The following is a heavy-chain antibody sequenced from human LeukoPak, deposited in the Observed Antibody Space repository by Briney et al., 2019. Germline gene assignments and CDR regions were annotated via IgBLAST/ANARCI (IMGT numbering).Heavy chain of an antibody. J-gene: IGHJ4*02. V-gene: IGHV1-18*01. CDR1: GYTFTSYG. D-gene: IGHD6-19*01. CDR2: ISAYNGNT. CDR3: TAVAGTIDFDY. Sequence: ASVKVSCKASGYTFTSYGISWVRRAPGQGLEWMGWISAYNGNTNYAQKLQGRVTMTTDTSTSTAYMELRSLRSDDTAVYYCTAVAGTIDFDYWGQGTLVTVSS.